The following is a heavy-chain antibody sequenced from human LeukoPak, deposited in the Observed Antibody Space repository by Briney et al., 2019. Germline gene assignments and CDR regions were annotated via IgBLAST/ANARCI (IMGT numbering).Heavy chain of an antibody. CDR3: AREGYDSSGYYYVERPRFDY. Sequence: SETLSLTCTVSGGSISSSTYYWGWIRQSPGKGLEWIGNIYYSGRTYYNPSLKSRVTISVDTSKNQFSLKLTSVTAADTAVYYCAREGYDSSGYYYVERPRFDYWGQGTLVTVSS. CDR2: IYYSGRT. J-gene: IGHJ4*02. CDR1: GGSISSSTYY. V-gene: IGHV4-39*07. D-gene: IGHD3-22*01.